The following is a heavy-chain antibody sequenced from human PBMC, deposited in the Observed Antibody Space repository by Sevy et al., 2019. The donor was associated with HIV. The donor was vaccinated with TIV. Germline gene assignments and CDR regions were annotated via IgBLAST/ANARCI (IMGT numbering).Heavy chain of an antibody. CDR2: IRYDGSNQ. Sequence: WGSLRLSCAASGFSFSIHAMHWVRQAPGKGLEWVAFIRYDGSNQYYADSVKGRFTISRDNSQNTLFLQMNSLRTEDTAVYYCAKDTVRVGFCDYWGQGTLVTVSS. V-gene: IGHV3-30*02. CDR1: GFSFSIHA. J-gene: IGHJ4*02. CDR3: AKDTVRVGFCDY. D-gene: IGHD4-4*01.